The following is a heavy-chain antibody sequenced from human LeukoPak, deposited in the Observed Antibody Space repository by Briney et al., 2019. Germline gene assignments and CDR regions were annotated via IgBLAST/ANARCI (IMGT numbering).Heavy chain of an antibody. D-gene: IGHD1-26*01. CDR1: GFTFSSYS. V-gene: IGHV3-21*01. CDR3: ARDGHYDAFDI. CDR2: ISSSSYI. J-gene: IGHJ3*02. Sequence: GGSLRLSCAASGFTFSSYSMNWVRQAPGKGLEWVSSISSSSYIYYADSVTGRFTISRDNAKNSLYLQMNSLRAEDTAVYYCARDGHYDAFDIWGQGAMVTVSS.